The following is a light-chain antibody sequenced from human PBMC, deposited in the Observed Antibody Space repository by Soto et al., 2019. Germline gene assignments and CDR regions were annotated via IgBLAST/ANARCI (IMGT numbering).Light chain of an antibody. Sequence: EIVMTQSPATLSVSPGERATLSCRASQSVSSSSLAWYQQKPGQAPRLLIYGASSRATGIPDRFSGSGSGTDFTLTISRLEPEDFAVYYCQQYGSSPLTFGGGTKVDI. CDR1: QSVSSSS. CDR2: GAS. J-gene: IGKJ4*01. V-gene: IGKV3-20*01. CDR3: QQYGSSPLT.